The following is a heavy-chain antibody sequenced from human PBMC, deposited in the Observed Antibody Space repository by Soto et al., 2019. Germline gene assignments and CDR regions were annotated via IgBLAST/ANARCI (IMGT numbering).Heavy chain of an antibody. CDR1: GGSFSGFY. CDR2: INHSGSS. Sequence: SETLSLTCAVHGGSFSGFYWTWIRQPPGKGLEWIGEINHSGSSNYNPPLKSRVTMSLDTSRNQLSLSLNSVTAADTAVYYCARMAGPWYFDLWGRGTLVTVS. CDR3: ARMAGPWYFDL. V-gene: IGHV4-34*01. J-gene: IGHJ2*01.